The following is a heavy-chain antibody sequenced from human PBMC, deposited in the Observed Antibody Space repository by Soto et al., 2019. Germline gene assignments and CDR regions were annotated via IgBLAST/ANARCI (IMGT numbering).Heavy chain of an antibody. CDR2: ISYEGRNK. J-gene: IGHJ4*02. D-gene: IGHD2-15*01. V-gene: IGHV3-30*04. Sequence: QVQLVESGGGVVQPGRSLRLSCAASGFTFSSYAMHWVRQAPGKGLEWVAVISYEGRNKYYADSVKGRFTISRDNSKNTLYLKMNSLRAEDTAVYYCAREVEGLDYWGQGTLVTVSS. CDR3: AREVEGLDY. CDR1: GFTFSSYA.